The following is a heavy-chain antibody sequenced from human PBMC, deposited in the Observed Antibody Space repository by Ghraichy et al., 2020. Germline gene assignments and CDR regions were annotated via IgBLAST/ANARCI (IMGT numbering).Heavy chain of an antibody. Sequence: SLNISCSASGSTFSSYAMHWVRQAPGNGLEYVSTISSNEGNTYYAGSVKGRFTISRDNSNNTLYLQMSSLRTEDTAVYYCVKGTPSSYGPFNYWGQGTLVTVSS. V-gene: IGHV3-64D*06. J-gene: IGHJ4*02. CDR2: ISSNEGNT. CDR3: VKGTPSSYGPFNY. D-gene: IGHD5-18*01. CDR1: GSTFSSYA.